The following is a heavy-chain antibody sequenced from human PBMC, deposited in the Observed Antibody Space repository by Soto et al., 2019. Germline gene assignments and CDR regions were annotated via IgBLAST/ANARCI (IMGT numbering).Heavy chain of an antibody. D-gene: IGHD3-3*01. CDR2: IYYSGST. CDR3: ARHPYDLWSGHDPFDI. V-gene: IGHV4-39*01. J-gene: IGHJ3*02. Sequence: SETLSLTCTVSGGSISSSSYYWGWIRQPPGKGLEWIGSIYYSGSTYYNPSLKSRVTISVDTSKNQFSLKLSSVTAADTAVYYCARHPYDLWSGHDPFDIWGQGTMVT. CDR1: GGSISSSSYY.